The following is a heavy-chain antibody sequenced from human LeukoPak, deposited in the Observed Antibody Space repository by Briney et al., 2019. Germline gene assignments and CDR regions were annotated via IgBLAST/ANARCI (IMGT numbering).Heavy chain of an antibody. Sequence: SETLSLTCTVSGDSMTSSNHYWVWIRQPPGKGLEWIGSIYYGGSTYYNPSLKSRVTMSVDTSKNQFSLKLSSVTAADTAVYYCAREKTPCSSTSCYTYYYYYYMDVWGKGTTVTVSS. CDR1: GDSMTSSNHY. D-gene: IGHD2-2*02. CDR2: IYYGGST. V-gene: IGHV4-39*07. J-gene: IGHJ6*03. CDR3: AREKTPCSSTSCYTYYYYYYMDV.